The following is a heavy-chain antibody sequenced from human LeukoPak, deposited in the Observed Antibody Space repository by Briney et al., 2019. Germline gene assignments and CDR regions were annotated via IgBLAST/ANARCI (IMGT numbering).Heavy chain of an antibody. D-gene: IGHD1-26*01. J-gene: IGHJ4*02. V-gene: IGHV3-23*01. CDR1: GFTFSSYA. CDR3: TKFSLRGTYSFDH. CDR2: ISGSGGST. Sequence: GGSLRLSCAASGFTFSSYAMSWVRQAPGRGLEWVSAISGSGGSTYYADSVKGRFTISRDNSRNTLYLQINSLRVEDTAVYYCTKFSLRGTYSFDHWGQGTLVTVSS.